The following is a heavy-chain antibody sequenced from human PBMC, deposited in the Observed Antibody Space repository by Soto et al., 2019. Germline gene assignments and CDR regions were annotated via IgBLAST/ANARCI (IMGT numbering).Heavy chain of an antibody. V-gene: IGHV3-30-3*01. Sequence: GESLKISCAASGFTFSSYAMHWVRQAPGKGLEWVAVISYDGSNKYYADSVKGRFTISRDNSKNTLYLQMNSLRAEDTAVYYCARSYYYDSSGYYLNYYYGMDVWGQGTTVTVSS. D-gene: IGHD3-22*01. CDR3: ARSYYYDSSGYYLNYYYGMDV. J-gene: IGHJ6*02. CDR2: ISYDGSNK. CDR1: GFTFSSYA.